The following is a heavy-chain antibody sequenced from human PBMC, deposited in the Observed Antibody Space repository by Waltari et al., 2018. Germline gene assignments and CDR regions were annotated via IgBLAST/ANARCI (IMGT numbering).Heavy chain of an antibody. Sequence: QVQLQQWGAGLLKPSETLSLTCAVYGGSFSGYYCSWIRQPPGKGLEWIGEINHSGSTNYNPSLKSRVTISVDTSKNQFSLKLSSVTAADTAVYYCAREWYTAIYPRFDYWGQGTLVTVSS. CDR3: AREWYTAIYPRFDY. V-gene: IGHV4-34*01. J-gene: IGHJ4*02. D-gene: IGHD5-18*01. CDR1: GGSFSGYY. CDR2: INHSGST.